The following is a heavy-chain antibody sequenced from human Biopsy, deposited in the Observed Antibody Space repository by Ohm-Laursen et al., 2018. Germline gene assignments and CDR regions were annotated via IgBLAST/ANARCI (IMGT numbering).Heavy chain of an antibody. V-gene: IGHV1-2*02. D-gene: IGHD3-10*01. CDR1: GYTFTGYY. J-gene: IGHJ4*02. CDR2: INPNSGVT. CDR3: ARDPRYGYGSYFDY. Sequence: VASVKVSCKASGYTFTGYYMHWVRQAPGQGLEWVGWINPNSGVTNYAQRFQGRVTMTRDTSISTAYMELSRLRSDDTAVYYCARDPRYGYGSYFDYWGQGTLVAVSS.